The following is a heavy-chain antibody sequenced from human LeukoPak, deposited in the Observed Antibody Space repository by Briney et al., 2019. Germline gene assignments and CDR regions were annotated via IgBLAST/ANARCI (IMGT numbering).Heavy chain of an antibody. D-gene: IGHD6-6*01. V-gene: IGHV1-69*04. CDR2: IIPILGIA. CDR3: ARGSIAARPTVVDV. CDR1: GGTFSSYA. Sequence: AVKVSCKASGGTFSSYAISWVRQAPGQGLEWMGRIIPILGIANYAQKFQGRVTITADKSTSTAYMELSSLRSEDTAVYYCARGSIAARPTVVDVWGQGTTVTVSS. J-gene: IGHJ6*02.